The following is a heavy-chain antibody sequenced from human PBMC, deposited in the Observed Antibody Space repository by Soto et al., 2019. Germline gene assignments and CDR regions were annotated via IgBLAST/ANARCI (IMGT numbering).Heavy chain of an antibody. CDR1: GGSISSYL. CDR2: IYYSGST. D-gene: IGHD1-1*01. Sequence: PSETLSLTCTVSGGSISSYLWSWIRQPPGKGLEWIGYIYYSGSTNYNPSLKSRATMSVDTSKNQFYLKLSSVTAADTALYCCARSGIVTTGTDYFDYWGQGIQVTVSS. J-gene: IGHJ4*02. V-gene: IGHV4-59*01. CDR3: ARSGIVTTGTDYFDY.